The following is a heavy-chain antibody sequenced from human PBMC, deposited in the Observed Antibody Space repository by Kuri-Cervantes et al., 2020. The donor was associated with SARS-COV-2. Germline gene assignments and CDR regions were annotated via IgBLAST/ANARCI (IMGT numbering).Heavy chain of an antibody. J-gene: IGHJ6*02. CDR1: GFTFSSYD. D-gene: IGHD5-18*01. CDR3: AREGIQLWEGIYYYYYGMDV. CDR2: IGTAGDT. Sequence: ETLSLTCAASGFTFSSYDMHWVRQATGKGLEWVSAIGTAGDTYYPGSVKGRFTISRENAKNSLYLQMNSLRAGDTAVYYCAREGIQLWEGIYYYYYGMDVWGQGTTVTVSS. V-gene: IGHV3-13*04.